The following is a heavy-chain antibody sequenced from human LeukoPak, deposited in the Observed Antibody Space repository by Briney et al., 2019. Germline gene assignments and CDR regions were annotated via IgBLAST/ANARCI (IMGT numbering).Heavy chain of an antibody. CDR2: IYPGDSDT. J-gene: IGHJ4*02. D-gene: IGHD3-10*01. CDR1: GSSFTSYW. Sequence: GASLKISCKGSGSSFTSYWIGWVRQMPGKGLEWMGIIYPGDSDTRYSPSFQGQVTISADKSISTAHLQWSSLKASDTAMYYCARRLLWFGELYYFDYWGQGTLVTVSS. V-gene: IGHV5-51*01. CDR3: ARRLLWFGELYYFDY.